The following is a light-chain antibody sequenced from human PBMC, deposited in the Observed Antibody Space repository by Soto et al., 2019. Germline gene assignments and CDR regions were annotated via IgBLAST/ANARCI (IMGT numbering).Light chain of an antibody. CDR2: GAS. Sequence: EIVMTQSPATLSVSPGERATLSCRASQNVNSNLAWYQQKPGQAPRLLIYGASTRATGIPARFSGSGSGTEFTLTISSLQSEDFAVYYCQQSGSSPLTFGGGTKVEIK. CDR3: QQSGSSPLT. J-gene: IGKJ4*01. CDR1: QNVNSN. V-gene: IGKV3-15*01.